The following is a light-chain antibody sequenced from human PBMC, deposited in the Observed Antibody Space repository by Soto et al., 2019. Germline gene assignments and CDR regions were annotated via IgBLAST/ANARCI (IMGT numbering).Light chain of an antibody. V-gene: IGLV2-14*01. Sequence: QSALTQPASVSGSPGQSITISCTGTSSDVGGSNYVSWYQQHPGKAPKLMIYEVSNRPSGVSNRFSGSKSGNTASLTISGLQAEDEADYYCSSYTSGSTWVFGGGTKVTVL. CDR2: EVS. J-gene: IGLJ3*02. CDR1: SSDVGGSNY. CDR3: SSYTSGSTWV.